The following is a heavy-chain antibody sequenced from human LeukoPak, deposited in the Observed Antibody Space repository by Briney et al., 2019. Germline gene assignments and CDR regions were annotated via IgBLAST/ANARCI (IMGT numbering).Heavy chain of an antibody. CDR2: IYYGGST. J-gene: IGHJ5*02. D-gene: IGHD3-3*01. CDR3: ARDLRFTIFGKDQGSVTDNWFDP. Sequence: SETLSLTCTVSGGSISSSSYYWGWIRQPPGKGLEWIGSIYYGGSTYYNPSLKSRVTISLDRSKNQFSLKLNSVTDADTAVYYCARDLRFTIFGKDQGSVTDNWFDPWGQGTLVTVSS. V-gene: IGHV4-39*07. CDR1: GGSISSSSYY.